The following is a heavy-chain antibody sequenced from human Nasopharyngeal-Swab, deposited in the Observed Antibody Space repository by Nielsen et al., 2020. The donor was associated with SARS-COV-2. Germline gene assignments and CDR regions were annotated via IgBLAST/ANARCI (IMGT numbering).Heavy chain of an antibody. J-gene: IGHJ4*02. CDR1: GFIFSASA. V-gene: IGHV3-73*01. CDR3: TTDFYFDY. Sequence: GESLKISCAASGFIFSASAIHWVRQASGKGLEWVGRIGDKDHNYATTYGASAQGRFTISRDDSKNTAFLQMDSLETEDTALYYCTTDFYFDYWGQGTLVTVSS. CDR2: IGDKDHNYAT.